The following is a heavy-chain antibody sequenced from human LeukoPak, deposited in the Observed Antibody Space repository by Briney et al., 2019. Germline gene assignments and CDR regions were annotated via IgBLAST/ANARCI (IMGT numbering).Heavy chain of an antibody. V-gene: IGHV3-74*01. CDR2: INSDGSRT. CDR1: GFTFSSYW. CDR3: AKAESGWETDGFDI. Sequence: GGSLRLSCAASGFTFSSYWMHWVRQAPGKGLMWVSRINSDGSRTTYADSVRGRFTISRDNSKNTLYLQMNSLRAEDTAVYYCAKAESGWETDGFDIWGQGTMVTVSS. D-gene: IGHD6-19*01. J-gene: IGHJ3*02.